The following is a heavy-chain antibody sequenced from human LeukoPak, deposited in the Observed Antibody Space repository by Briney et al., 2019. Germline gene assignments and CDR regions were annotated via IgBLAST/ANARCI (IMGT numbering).Heavy chain of an antibody. CDR1: GGSISSGGYS. J-gene: IGHJ4*02. Sequence: SETLSLTCTVSGGSISSGGYSWSWIRQPPGKGLEWIGYIYHSGSTYYNPSLKSRVTISVDRSKNQFSLKLRSVTAADTAVYYCARGGGDDLYFDYWGQGTLITVSS. V-gene: IGHV4-30-2*01. CDR2: IYHSGST. CDR3: ARGGGDDLYFDY. D-gene: IGHD2-21*02.